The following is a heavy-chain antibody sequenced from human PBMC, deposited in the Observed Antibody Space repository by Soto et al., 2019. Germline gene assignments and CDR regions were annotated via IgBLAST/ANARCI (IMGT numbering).Heavy chain of an antibody. D-gene: IGHD5-12*01. V-gene: IGHV1-18*01. J-gene: IGHJ6*02. CDR3: ARALGYSGYAGMDV. CDR2: ISPDNGNT. Sequence: QVQLVQSGGEVKKPGASVKVSCKASDYTFTIYGINWVRQAPGQGLEWMGWISPDNGNTNYAQKLQGRVTMTTDTSTSTAYMELRSLRCDDTAVYYCARALGYSGYAGMDVWGQGTTVTVSS. CDR1: DYTFTIYG.